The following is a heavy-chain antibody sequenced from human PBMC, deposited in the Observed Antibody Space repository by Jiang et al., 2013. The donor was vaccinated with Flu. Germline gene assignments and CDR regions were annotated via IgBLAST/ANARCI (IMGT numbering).Heavy chain of an antibody. J-gene: IGHJ4*02. CDR1: GGSFSRYA. V-gene: IGHV1-69*01. Sequence: GAEVKKPGSSVKVSCKVSGGSFSRYAVNWVRQAPGQGLEWMGGIIPLSGTTNYAQSFQGRLTVTVDESTTTAYMDLNSLRSDDTAIYFCASYYDSSAYFYRFFDHWGQGT. CDR3: ASYYDSSAYFYRFFDH. D-gene: IGHD3-22*01. CDR2: IIPLSGTT.